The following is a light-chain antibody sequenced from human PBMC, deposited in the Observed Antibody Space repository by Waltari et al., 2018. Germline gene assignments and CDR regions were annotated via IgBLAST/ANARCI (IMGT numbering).Light chain of an antibody. J-gene: IGKJ4*01. Sequence: EIVLTQSPATLSLSPGERATLSCRASQSVSTFLAWYQQKPGQSPRLLIYDVSFKATGIRIRFSGSGSETDFTLTISSLEPEDFAVYYCQQRRNWPTFGGGTKVEVK. CDR2: DVS. CDR3: QQRRNWPT. CDR1: QSVSTF. V-gene: IGKV3-11*01.